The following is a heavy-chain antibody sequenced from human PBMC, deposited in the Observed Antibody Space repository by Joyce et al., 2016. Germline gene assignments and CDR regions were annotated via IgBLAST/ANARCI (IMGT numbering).Heavy chain of an antibody. D-gene: IGHD5-24*01. CDR1: NYDFRSHG. Sequence: QVQLTQSGDEVKKPGASVKVACKASNYDFRSHGISWVRQAPGQGLEWRGWISAYNGNKRYAQKFQDRVTMTTETSTTTVYMKLGSLKSDDTARYYCAREGMATVPLEFWGQGTQVTVSS. CDR2: ISAYNGNK. V-gene: IGHV1-18*04. CDR3: AREGMATVPLEF. J-gene: IGHJ4*02.